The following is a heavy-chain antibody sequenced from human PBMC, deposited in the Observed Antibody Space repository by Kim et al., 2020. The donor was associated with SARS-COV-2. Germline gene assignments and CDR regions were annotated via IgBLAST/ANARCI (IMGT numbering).Heavy chain of an antibody. D-gene: IGHD3-22*01. V-gene: IGHV4-39*01. CDR2: IYYSGST. CDR1: GGSISSSSYY. Sequence: SETLFLTCTVSGGSISSSSYYWGWIRQPPGKGLEWIGSIYYSGSTYYNPSLKSRVTISVDTSKNQFSLKLSSVTAADTAVYYCARHAPEITMIVVVITAFFDYWGQGTLVTVSS. CDR3: ARHAPEITMIVVVITAFFDY. J-gene: IGHJ4*02.